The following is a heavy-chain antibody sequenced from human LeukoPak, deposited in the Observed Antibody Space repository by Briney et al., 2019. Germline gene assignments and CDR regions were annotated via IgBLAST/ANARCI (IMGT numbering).Heavy chain of an antibody. J-gene: IGHJ5*02. CDR2: IYHSGST. D-gene: IGHD2-21*01. V-gene: IGHV4-30-2*01. CDR1: GGSISSGGYS. CDR3: ARGFPTHP. Sequence: SQTLSLTCAVSGGSISSGGYSWSWIRQPPGKGLEWIGYIYHSGSTYYNPSLKSRVTISVDRSKNQFSLKLGSVTAADTAVYYCARGFPTHPWGQGALVTVSS.